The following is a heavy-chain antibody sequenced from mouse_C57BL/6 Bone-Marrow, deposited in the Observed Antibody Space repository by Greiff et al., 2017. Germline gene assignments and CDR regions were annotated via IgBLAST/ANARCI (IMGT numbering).Heavy chain of an antibody. CDR1: GYTFTSYW. D-gene: IGHD2-3*01. J-gene: IGHJ4*01. V-gene: IGHV1-55*01. Sequence: QVQLQQPGAELVKPGASVKMSCKASGYTFTSYWITWVKQRPGQGLEWIGDIYPGSGSTNYNEKFKGKATLTADKSSSTAYMERRSLTSEDSAVYFWARSEDGYYSYCAMAYWGQGTSVTVSS. CDR2: IYPGSGST. CDR3: ARSEDGYYSYCAMAY.